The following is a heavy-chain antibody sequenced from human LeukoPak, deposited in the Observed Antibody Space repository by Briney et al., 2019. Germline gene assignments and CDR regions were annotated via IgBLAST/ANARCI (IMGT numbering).Heavy chain of an antibody. CDR3: AKRRNSYDSGGSTDH. Sequence: GGSLRLSCAASGFTFSSYAMSWVRQAPGKGLEWVSSVTGTGGSTFYADSVKGRFTISRDNSKNTLNLQMNSLRAEDTAVYYCAKRRNSYDSGGSTDHWGQGTLVIVSS. D-gene: IGHD3-22*01. V-gene: IGHV3-23*01. CDR1: GFTFSSYA. CDR2: VTGTGGST. J-gene: IGHJ4*02.